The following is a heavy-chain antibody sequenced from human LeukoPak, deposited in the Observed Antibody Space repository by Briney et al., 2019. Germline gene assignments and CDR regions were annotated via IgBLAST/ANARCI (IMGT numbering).Heavy chain of an antibody. Sequence: ASVKVSCKASGYTFTSYDINWLRQATGQGLEWMGWMNPNSGNTGYAQKFQGRVTMTRNTSISTAYMELSSLRSEDTAVYYCARGNWNYVRLVFGIGYWGQGTLVTVSS. D-gene: IGHD1-7*01. CDR1: GYTFTSYD. CDR2: MNPNSGNT. J-gene: IGHJ4*02. V-gene: IGHV1-8*01. CDR3: ARGNWNYVRLVFGIGY.